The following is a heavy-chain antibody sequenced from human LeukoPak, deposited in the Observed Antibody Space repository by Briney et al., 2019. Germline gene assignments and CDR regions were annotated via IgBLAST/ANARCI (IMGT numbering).Heavy chain of an antibody. CDR3: ARVGYCSRTSCYEIDS. CDR2: INPNSGGT. J-gene: IGHJ4*02. CDR1: GYTFTGYY. V-gene: IGHV1-2*02. D-gene: IGHD2-2*01. Sequence: GASVKVSCKASGYTFTGYYMHWVRQAPGQGLEWMGWINPNSGGTNYAQKFQGRVTMTRDTSISTAYMELSRLRSDDTAVYYCARVGYCSRTSCYEIDSWGQGTLVTVPS.